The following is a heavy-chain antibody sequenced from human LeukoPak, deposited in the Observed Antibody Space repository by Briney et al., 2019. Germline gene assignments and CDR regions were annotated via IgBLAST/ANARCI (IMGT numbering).Heavy chain of an antibody. Sequence: SVKVSCKASGGTFSSYAISWVRQAPGQGLEWMGGIIPIFGTASYAQKFQGRVTITTDESTSTAYMELSSLRSEDTAVYYCARAPDYYDSSGYGGWFDPWGQGTLVTVSS. V-gene: IGHV1-69*05. D-gene: IGHD3-22*01. CDR3: ARAPDYYDSSGYGGWFDP. CDR2: IIPIFGTA. CDR1: GGTFSSYA. J-gene: IGHJ5*02.